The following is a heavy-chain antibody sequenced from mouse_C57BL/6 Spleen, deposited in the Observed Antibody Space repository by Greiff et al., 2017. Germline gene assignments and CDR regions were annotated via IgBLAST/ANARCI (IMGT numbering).Heavy chain of an antibody. CDR3: ARSQLGRGFAY. CDR1: GYTFTSYW. CDR2: IDPSDSYT. D-gene: IGHD4-1*02. Sequence: QVPLQQPGAELVKPGASVKLSCKASGYTFTSYWMQWVKQRPGQGLEWIGEIDPSDSYTNYNQKFKGKATLTVDTSSSTAYMQLSSLTSEDSAVYYCARSQLGRGFAYWGQGTLVTVSA. J-gene: IGHJ3*01. V-gene: IGHV1-50*01.